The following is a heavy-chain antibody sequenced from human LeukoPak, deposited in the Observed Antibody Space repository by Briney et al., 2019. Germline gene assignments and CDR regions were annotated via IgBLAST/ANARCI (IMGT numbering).Heavy chain of an antibody. V-gene: IGHV3-74*01. D-gene: IGHD6-13*01. CDR2: INSDGSST. J-gene: IGHJ4*02. Sequence: GGSLRLSCAASGFTFSSYWMHWVRQAPGKGLVWVSRINSDGSSTSYADSVKGRFTISRDNAKNTLYLQMNSLRAEDTAVYYCARSSSSWYPLDYWGQGTLVTVSS. CDR1: GFTFSSYW. CDR3: ARSSSSWYPLDY.